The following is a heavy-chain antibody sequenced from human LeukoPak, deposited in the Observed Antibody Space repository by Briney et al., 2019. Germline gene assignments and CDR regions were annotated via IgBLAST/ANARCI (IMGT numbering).Heavy chain of an antibody. D-gene: IGHD4-23*01. J-gene: IGHJ2*01. CDR3: ARHPGKVTNDWYFDL. Sequence: ASVKVSCKASGYTFTGYYMHWVRPAPGQGLEWMGWINPNNGGTNYAQKFQGRVTMARDTSITTAYMELSRLSSDDTAVYYCARHPGKVTNDWYFDLWGRGTLVTVSS. CDR2: INPNNGGT. CDR1: GYTFTGYY. V-gene: IGHV1-2*02.